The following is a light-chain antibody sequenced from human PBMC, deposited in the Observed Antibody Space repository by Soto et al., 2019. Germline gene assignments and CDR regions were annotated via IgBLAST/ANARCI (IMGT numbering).Light chain of an antibody. J-gene: IGLJ1*01. CDR3: SSYTRSSTTYV. Sequence: QSALTQPASVSGSPGQSITISCTGTSSDVGDYNYVSWYQQHPGKAPKLMIYEVSNRPSGVSNRFSGSKSGNTASLTISGLQAEDEADYYCSSYTRSSTTYVFGTGTKVTVL. V-gene: IGLV2-14*01. CDR1: SSDVGDYNY. CDR2: EVS.